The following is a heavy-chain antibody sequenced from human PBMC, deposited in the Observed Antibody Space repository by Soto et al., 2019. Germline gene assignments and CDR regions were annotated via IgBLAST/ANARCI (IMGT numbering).Heavy chain of an antibody. Sequence: ASVKVSCKASGYTFTGYYMHWVRQAPGQGLEWMGWINPNSGGTNYAQKFQGWVTMTRDTSISTAYMELSRLRSDDTAVYYCARGGVVVVAAMDSGDAFDIWGQGTMVTVSS. D-gene: IGHD2-15*01. CDR2: INPNSGGT. V-gene: IGHV1-2*04. CDR3: ARGGVVVVAAMDSGDAFDI. J-gene: IGHJ3*02. CDR1: GYTFTGYY.